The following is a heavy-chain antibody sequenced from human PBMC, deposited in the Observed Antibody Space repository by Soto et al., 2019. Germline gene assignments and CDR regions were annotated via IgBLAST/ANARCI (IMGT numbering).Heavy chain of an antibody. CDR1: GFTFSSYG. V-gene: IGHV3-30*03. Sequence: PGGSLRLSCAASGFTFSSYGMHWVRQAPGKGLEWVAVISYDGSNKYYADSVKGRVTISRDNSKNTLYLQMNSLRAEDTAVYYCSSVITPEYYFDYWGQGTLVTVSS. J-gene: IGHJ4*02. CDR3: SSVITPEYYFDY. CDR2: ISYDGSNK. D-gene: IGHD3-22*01.